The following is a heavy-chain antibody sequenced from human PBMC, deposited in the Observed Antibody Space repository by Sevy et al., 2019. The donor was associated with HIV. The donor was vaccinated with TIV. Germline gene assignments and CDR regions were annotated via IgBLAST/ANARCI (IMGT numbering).Heavy chain of an antibody. CDR2: VSYGGST. D-gene: IGHD3-22*01. J-gene: IGHJ4*02. Sequence: SETLSLTCTVSGGSIGSNSFYWGWIRQPPGKELEWIGTVSYGGSTYYNPSLRSRVTISVDASKKQFSLKLSSVTAADTAVYYCARQKVRSAYYYDTSGRQGKAGFDSWGQGTLVTVSS. CDR3: ARQKVRSAYYYDTSGRQGKAGFDS. V-gene: IGHV4-39*01. CDR1: GGSIGSNSFY.